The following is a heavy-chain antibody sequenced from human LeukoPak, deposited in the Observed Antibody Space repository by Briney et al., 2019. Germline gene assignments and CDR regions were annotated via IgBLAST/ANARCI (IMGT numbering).Heavy chain of an antibody. CDR1: VGSISSSSYY. CDR2: IYYSGST. J-gene: IGHJ4*02. CDR3: ARQPGGGFDY. Sequence: SETPSVTSIVPVGSISSSSYYWGWIRHPPRSWLEWIGSIYYSGSTYYNPSLKSRVTISVDTSKNQFSLKLSSVTAADTAVYYCARQPGGGFDYWGQGTLVTVSS. D-gene: IGHD3-16*01. V-gene: IGHV4-39*01.